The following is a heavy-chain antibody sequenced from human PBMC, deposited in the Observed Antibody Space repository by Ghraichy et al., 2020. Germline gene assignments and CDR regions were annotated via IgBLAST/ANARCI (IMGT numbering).Heavy chain of an antibody. CDR1: GGSISSSSYY. D-gene: IGHD6-6*01. CDR3: ARCRSSSSWIYFDY. Sequence: SQTLSLTCTVSGGSISSSSYYWGWIRQPPGKGLEWIGSIYYSGSTYYNPSLKSRVTISVDTSKNQFSLKLSSVTAADTAVYYCARCRSSSSWIYFDYWGQGTLVTVSS. CDR2: IYYSGST. J-gene: IGHJ4*02. V-gene: IGHV4-39*01.